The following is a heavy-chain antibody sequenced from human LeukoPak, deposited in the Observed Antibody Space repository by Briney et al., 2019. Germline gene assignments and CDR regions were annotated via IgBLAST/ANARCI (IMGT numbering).Heavy chain of an antibody. CDR3: ARDSDFYDSLTFYGMDV. D-gene: IGHD3-3*01. CDR1: GFSFTDCA. CDR2: IRATSGIT. J-gene: IGHJ6*02. V-gene: IGHV3-23*01. Sequence: GGSLRLSCAASGFSFTDCAMSWVRQAPGKGLEWVSDIRATSGITYYADSVKGRFTISRDNSKKMLYLQMNSLRADDTALYYCARDSDFYDSLTFYGMDVWGQGTTVIVSS.